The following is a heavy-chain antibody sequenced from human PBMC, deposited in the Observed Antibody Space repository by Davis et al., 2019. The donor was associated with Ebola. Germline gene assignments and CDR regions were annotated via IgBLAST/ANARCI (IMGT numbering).Heavy chain of an antibody. V-gene: IGHV3-23*01. CDR1: GGSISSSSYY. CDR2: ISGSGGST. D-gene: IGHD3-9*01. CDR3: ARDSLDDWLIRTYFDY. Sequence: ETLSLTCTVSGGSISSSSYYWGWIRQPPGKGLEWVSAISGSGGSTYYADSVKGRFTISRDNSKKTLYLQMNSLRAEDTAVYYCARDSLDDWLIRTYFDYWGQGTLVTVSS. J-gene: IGHJ4*02.